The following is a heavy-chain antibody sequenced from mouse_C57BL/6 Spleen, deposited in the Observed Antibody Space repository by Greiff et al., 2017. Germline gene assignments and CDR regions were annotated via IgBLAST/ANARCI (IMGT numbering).Heavy chain of an antibody. CDR1: GYAFSSYW. CDR2: IYPGDGGT. CDR3: ASATGPWYCDV. V-gene: IGHV1-80*01. Sequence: VQLQQSGAELVKPGASVKISCKASGYAFSSYWMNWVKQRPGKGLEWIGRIYPGDGGTNYNGKFKGKATLTADNASSTAYMQHSSLTSCDSAVYFCASATGPWYCDVWGTGTTVTVSS. D-gene: IGHD1-1*01. J-gene: IGHJ1*03.